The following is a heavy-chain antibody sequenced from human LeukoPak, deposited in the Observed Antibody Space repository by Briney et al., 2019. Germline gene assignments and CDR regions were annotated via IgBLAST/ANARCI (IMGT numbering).Heavy chain of an antibody. J-gene: IGHJ5*02. CDR3: ARSVVVPAFDP. D-gene: IGHD2-2*01. V-gene: IGHV4-61*02. CDR1: GASISSDTYF. CDR2: ISSTGRT. Sequence: SETLSLTCTVSGASISSDTYFWSWIRQPAGKGLEWIGRISSTGRTDYNPSLTSRVTISVDTSKNQLSMKLSSVTAADTAVYYCARSVVVPAFDPWGQGTLVTVSS.